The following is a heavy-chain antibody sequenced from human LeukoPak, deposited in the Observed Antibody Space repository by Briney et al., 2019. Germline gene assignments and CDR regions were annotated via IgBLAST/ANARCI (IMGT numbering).Heavy chain of an antibody. CDR1: GGSISSGNYY. CDR2: IYYSGTT. CDR3: ARDKTNMVFGK. D-gene: IGHD3-10*01. Sequence: PSETLSLTCTVSGGSISSGNYYWRWLRQPPGKGLEWIGYIYYSGTTFYNPSLKSRVTISVDTSKNQFSLKLSSVTAADTAVYYCARDKTNMVFGKWGQGTLVTVSS. V-gene: IGHV4-30-4*01. J-gene: IGHJ4*02.